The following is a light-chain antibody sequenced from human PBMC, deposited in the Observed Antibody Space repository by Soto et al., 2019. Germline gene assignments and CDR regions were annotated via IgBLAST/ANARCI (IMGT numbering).Light chain of an antibody. V-gene: IGLV1-40*01. Sequence: QSVLTQPPSVSEAPGQRVTISCTGSSSNIGAGYEAHWYQQVPGTAPQLLIYENNNRPSGVPDRFSGSKSGTSASLAITGLQAEDEAEYYSQSYDSSLSGYVFGTGTKLTVL. CDR3: QSYDSSLSGYV. J-gene: IGLJ1*01. CDR1: SSNIGAGYE. CDR2: ENN.